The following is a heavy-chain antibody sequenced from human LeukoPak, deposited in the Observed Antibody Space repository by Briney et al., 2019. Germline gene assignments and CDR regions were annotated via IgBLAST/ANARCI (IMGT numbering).Heavy chain of an antibody. CDR2: IYHSGST. J-gene: IGHJ1*01. D-gene: IGHD6-6*01. CDR3: ARGGAARLHFQN. V-gene: IGHV4-59*01. Sequence: PSETLSLTCTVSGGSISTYYWNWTRQPPGKGLEWIGYIYHSGSTNYNPSLQSRVTISVDTSKNQFSLNLNSVTAADTAVYYCARGGAARLHFQNWGQGTLVTVSS. CDR1: GGSISTYY.